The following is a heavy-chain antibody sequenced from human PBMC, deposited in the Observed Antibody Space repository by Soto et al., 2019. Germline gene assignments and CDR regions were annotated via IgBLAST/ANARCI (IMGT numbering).Heavy chain of an antibody. Sequence: PSETLSLTCTVSGGSISSGGYYWSWIRQPPGKGLEWIGYIYYSGSTNYNPSLKSRVTISVDTSKNQFSLKLSSVTAADTAVYYCARHGAAVAGWGLNYYYYYYMDVWGKGTTVTVSS. J-gene: IGHJ6*03. CDR1: GGSISSGGYY. CDR2: IYYSGST. CDR3: ARHGAAVAGWGLNYYYYYYMDV. D-gene: IGHD6-19*01. V-gene: IGHV4-61*08.